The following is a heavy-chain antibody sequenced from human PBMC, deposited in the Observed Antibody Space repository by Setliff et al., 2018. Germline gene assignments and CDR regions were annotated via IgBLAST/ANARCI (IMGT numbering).Heavy chain of an antibody. V-gene: IGHV4-61*08. Sequence: PSGTLSLSCAVSGCTISSGGYYWSWFRQHPGKGLEWIGHIYTSGRTNYNPALKSRVTISVDRPNNQFSLKLNSVTAADTALYYCAIGGGDCDFFDCFPFDNWGQGFLVTVSS. D-gene: IGHD2-21*02. CDR1: GCTISSGGYY. J-gene: IGHJ4*02. CDR3: AIGGGDCDFFDCFPFDN. CDR2: IYTSGRT.